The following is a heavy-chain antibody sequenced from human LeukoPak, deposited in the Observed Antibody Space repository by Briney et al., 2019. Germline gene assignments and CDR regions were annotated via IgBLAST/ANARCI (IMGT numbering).Heavy chain of an antibody. CDR2: ITPSGGT. CDR3: ARDRYGDGFAHFDY. D-gene: IGHD5-24*01. V-gene: IGHV1-2*02. CDR1: GYTFTSYA. J-gene: IGHJ4*02. Sequence: ASVTVSCTASGYTFTSYAMHWVRQAPGQGLEWMGWITPSGGTNYPQKFQGRVAITRDTSITTAYMDLSRLTSDDTAVYYCARDRYGDGFAHFDYWGQGALVTVSS.